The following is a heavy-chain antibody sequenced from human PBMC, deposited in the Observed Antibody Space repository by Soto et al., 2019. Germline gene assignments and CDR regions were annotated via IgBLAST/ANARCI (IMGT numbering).Heavy chain of an antibody. CDR1: GFTFSSYA. V-gene: IGHV3-23*01. CDR2: ISGSGGST. J-gene: IGHJ3*02. Sequence: EVQLLESGGGLVQPGGSLRLSCAASGFTFSSYAMSWVRQAPGKGLEWVSAISGSGGSTYYADSVKGRFTISRDNSKNTLYLQMSSLRAEDTAVYYCAKDLLGYCSGGSCYFGAFDIWGQGTMVTVSS. D-gene: IGHD2-15*01. CDR3: AKDLLGYCSGGSCYFGAFDI.